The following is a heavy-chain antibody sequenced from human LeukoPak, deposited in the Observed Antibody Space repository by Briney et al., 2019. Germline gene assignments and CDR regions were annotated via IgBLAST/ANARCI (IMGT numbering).Heavy chain of an antibody. Sequence: GASVKVSSKASGYTFTSDGISWGRHAPGQRLERMGWIRAYNGKTNYAQKLQGRVTMTTDTSTSTAYMELRSLRSDDTAVYYCARDGRRYCSSTSCPPDPWGQGTLVTVSS. CDR3: ARDGRRYCSSTSCPPDP. D-gene: IGHD2-2*01. J-gene: IGHJ5*02. CDR2: IRAYNGKT. V-gene: IGHV1-18*01. CDR1: GYTFTSDG.